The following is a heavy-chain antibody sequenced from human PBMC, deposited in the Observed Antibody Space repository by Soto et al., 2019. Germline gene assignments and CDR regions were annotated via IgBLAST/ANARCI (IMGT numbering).Heavy chain of an antibody. CDR3: ARESLAAAAEGSWFDP. D-gene: IGHD6-13*01. CDR1: GGSISSYY. J-gene: IGHJ5*02. CDR2: IYYSGST. V-gene: IGHV4-59*01. Sequence: SETLSLTCTVSGGSISSYYWSWIRQPPGKVLEWIGYIYYSGSTNYNPSLKSRVTISVDTSKNQFSLKLSSVTAADTAVYYCARESLAAAAEGSWFDPWGQGTLVTVSS.